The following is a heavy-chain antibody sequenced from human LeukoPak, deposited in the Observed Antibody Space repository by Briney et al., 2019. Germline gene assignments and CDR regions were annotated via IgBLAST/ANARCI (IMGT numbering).Heavy chain of an antibody. CDR3: ARASEDTEYFQH. V-gene: IGHV1-46*01. CDR2: INPSGGST. J-gene: IGHJ1*01. Sequence: GASVKVSCKASGYTFTSYYMHWVRHAPGQGLEWMGIINPSGGSTSYAQKFQGRVTMTRDMSTSTVYMELSSLRSEDTAVYYCARASEDTEYFQHWGQGTLVTVSS. CDR1: GYTFTSYY.